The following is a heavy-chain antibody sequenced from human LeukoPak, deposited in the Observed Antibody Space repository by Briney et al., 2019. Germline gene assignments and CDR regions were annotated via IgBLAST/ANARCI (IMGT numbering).Heavy chain of an antibody. Sequence: GGSLRLSCAASGFTFSSYGMHWVRQAPGKGLEWVAFIRYDGSNKYYADSVKGRFTISRDNSKNTLYLQMNSLRAEDTAVYYCAKDGTSRPYSSSSGYFDYWGQGALVTVSS. CDR2: IRYDGSNK. J-gene: IGHJ4*02. D-gene: IGHD6-6*01. CDR3: AKDGTSRPYSSSSGYFDY. CDR1: GFTFSSYG. V-gene: IGHV3-30*02.